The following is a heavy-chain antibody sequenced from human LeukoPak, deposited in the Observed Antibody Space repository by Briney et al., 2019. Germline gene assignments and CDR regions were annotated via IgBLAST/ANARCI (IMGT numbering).Heavy chain of an antibody. V-gene: IGHV1-18*01. CDR1: GYTFTSYG. D-gene: IGHD5-12*01. J-gene: IGHJ5*02. CDR2: ISAYNGNT. CDR3: ARSGGYDWEKYNWFDP. Sequence: GASVKVSCKASGYTFTSYGISWVRQAPGQGLEWMGWISAYNGNTNYAQMLQGRVTMTTDTSTSTAYMELRSLRSDDTAVYYCARSGGYDWEKYNWFDPWGQGTLVTVSS.